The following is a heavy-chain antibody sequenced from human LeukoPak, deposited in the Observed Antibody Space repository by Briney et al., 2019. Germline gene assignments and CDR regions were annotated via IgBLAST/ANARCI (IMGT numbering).Heavy chain of an antibody. Sequence: ASVKVSCKASGYTFTSYYMHWVRQAPGQGLEWMGIINPSGGSTSYAQKFQGRVTMTRDTSTSTVYMELSSLRSEDTAVYYCARAIADDYNLYCFDYWGQGTLVTVSS. J-gene: IGHJ4*02. CDR2: INPSGGST. CDR1: GYTFTSYY. CDR3: ARAIADDYNLYCFDY. D-gene: IGHD5-24*01. V-gene: IGHV1-46*01.